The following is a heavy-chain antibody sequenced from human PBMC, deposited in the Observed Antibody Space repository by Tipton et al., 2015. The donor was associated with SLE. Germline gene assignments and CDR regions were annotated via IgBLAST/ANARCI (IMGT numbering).Heavy chain of an antibody. V-gene: IGHV4-59*11. CDR2: IYYSGST. Sequence: TLSLTCTVSGGSISSHYWSWIRQPPGKGLEWIGYIYYSGSTNYNPSLKSRVTISVDTSKNQFSLKLGSVTAADTAVYYCASLSSGSYYDWFDPWGQGTLVTVSS. D-gene: IGHD1-26*01. CDR1: GGSISSHY. J-gene: IGHJ5*02. CDR3: ASLSSGSYYDWFDP.